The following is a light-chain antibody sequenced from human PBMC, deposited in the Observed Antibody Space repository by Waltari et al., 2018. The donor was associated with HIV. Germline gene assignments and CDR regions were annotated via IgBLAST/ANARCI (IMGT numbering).Light chain of an antibody. Sequence: QSVLTQPPSASGTPGQRVTISCSGSSSNIGSITVNWYQQLPGTAPKLLIYSNNARPLGVPDRFSVSKSGTSAALAISVLQSEDEADYYCAGRVDSLNGPVFGGGTKLTVL. J-gene: IGLJ2*01. CDR1: SSNIGSIT. CDR2: SNN. V-gene: IGLV1-44*01. CDR3: AGRVDSLNGPV.